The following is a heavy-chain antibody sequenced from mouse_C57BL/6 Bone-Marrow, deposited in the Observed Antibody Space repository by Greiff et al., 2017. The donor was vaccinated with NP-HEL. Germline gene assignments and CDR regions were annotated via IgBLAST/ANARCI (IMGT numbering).Heavy chain of an antibody. CDR2: IDPSDSYT. CDR1: GYTFTSYW. J-gene: IGHJ2*01. CDR3: APITTVVGDY. Sequence: QVQLKQPGAELVKPGASVKLSCKASGYTFTSYWMQGVKQRPGQGLEWIGEIDPSDSYTNYNQKFKGKATLTVDTSSSTAYMQPSSLTTEDSAVYYCAPITTVVGDYWGQGTTLTVSS. V-gene: IGHV1-50*01. D-gene: IGHD1-1*01.